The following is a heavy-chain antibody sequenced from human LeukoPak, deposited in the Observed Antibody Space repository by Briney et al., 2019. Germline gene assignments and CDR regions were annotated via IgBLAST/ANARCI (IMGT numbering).Heavy chain of an antibody. J-gene: IGHJ6*02. CDR1: GYTFTSYG. CDR2: ISAYNGNT. Sequence: ASVKVCCKASGYTFTSYGISWVRQAPGQGLEWMGWISAYNGNTNYAQKLQGRVTMTTDTSTSTAYMELSSLRSEDTAVYYCARYERWGGNSGYYYYYGMDVWGQGTTVTVSS. D-gene: IGHD4-23*01. CDR3: ARYERWGGNSGYYYYYGMDV. V-gene: IGHV1-18*01.